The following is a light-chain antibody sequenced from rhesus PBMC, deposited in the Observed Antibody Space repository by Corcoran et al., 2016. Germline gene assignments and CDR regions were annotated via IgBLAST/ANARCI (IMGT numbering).Light chain of an antibody. CDR2: AAF. J-gene: IGKJ3*01. V-gene: IGKV1-18*01. Sequence: DIQMTQSPSSLFASVGEKVTITGRARQGISNWLAWYQQKPGKAPKLLSDAAFSLQSGVPSRFSGSGSGTDYTLTISSLQPEDFAAYYCQQVYNTPFTFVPGTKLHIK. CDR1: QGISNW. CDR3: QQVYNTPFT.